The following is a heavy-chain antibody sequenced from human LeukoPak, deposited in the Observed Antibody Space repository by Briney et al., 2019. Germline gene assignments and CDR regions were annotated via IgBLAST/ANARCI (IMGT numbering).Heavy chain of an antibody. V-gene: IGHV4-61*02. CDR2: VYASGST. D-gene: IGHD3-10*01. J-gene: IGHJ5*02. CDR1: GDSISSGGCY. Sequence: SQTLSLTCTVSGDSISSGGCYWSWIRQPAGKGLEWIGRVYASGSTNYNPSLKSRVTISVDTSKNQFSLKLSSVTAADTAVYYCARDARRGWFDPWGQGTLVTVSS. CDR3: ARDARRGWFDP.